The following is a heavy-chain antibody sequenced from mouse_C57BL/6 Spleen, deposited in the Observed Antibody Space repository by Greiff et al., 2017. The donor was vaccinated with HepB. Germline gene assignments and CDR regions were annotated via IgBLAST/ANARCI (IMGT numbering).Heavy chain of an antibody. CDR1: GYTFTSYW. D-gene: IGHD2-5*01. CDR3: ARLGYYSNYNAMDY. V-gene: IGHV1-52*01. Sequence: QVQLQQPGAELVRPGSSVKLSCKASGYTFTSYWMHWVKQRPIQGLEWIGNIDPSDSETHYNQKFKDKATLTVDKSSSTAYMQLSSLTSEDSAVYYCARLGYYSNYNAMDYWGQGTSVTVSS. J-gene: IGHJ4*01. CDR2: IDPSDSET.